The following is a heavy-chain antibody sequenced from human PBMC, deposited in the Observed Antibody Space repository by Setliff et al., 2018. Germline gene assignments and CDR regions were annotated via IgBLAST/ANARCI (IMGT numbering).Heavy chain of an antibody. J-gene: IGHJ4*02. D-gene: IGHD3-9*01. Sequence: ASVKVSCKASANTFIDYYIHWVRQAPGQGLEWMGWINPNSAGTNYAQKFQGRVTMAWDASITTAYLDLSRLTSDDTASYYCAGVDVLTASPFWGLGTRVTVSS. V-gene: IGHV1-2*02. CDR3: AGVDVLTASPF. CDR2: INPNSAGT. CDR1: ANTFIDYY.